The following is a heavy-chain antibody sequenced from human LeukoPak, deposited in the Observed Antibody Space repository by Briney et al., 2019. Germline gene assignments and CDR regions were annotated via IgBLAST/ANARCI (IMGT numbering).Heavy chain of an antibody. CDR2: IFYSGKT. CDR1: NGSMTSDSYY. CDR3: ARLWIVATWFDA. D-gene: IGHD5-12*01. V-gene: IGHV4-39*02. J-gene: IGHJ5*02. Sequence: WETLSLTCTVSNGSMTSDSYYWAWVRQPPGKGLEWIGTIFYSGKTYYSASLKSRVTVSLDTSKKNFSLRLSSVTAADTAVYYCARLWIVATWFDAWGQGALVTVSS.